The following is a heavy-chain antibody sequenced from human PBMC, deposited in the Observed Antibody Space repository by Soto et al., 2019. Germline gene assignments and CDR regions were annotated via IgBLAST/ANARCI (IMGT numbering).Heavy chain of an antibody. J-gene: IGHJ6*02. CDR3: ARPYCSGGSCYDKGYYYYYGMDV. CDR1: GFTFSDYY. V-gene: IGHV3-11*01. Sequence: GGSLRLSCAASGFTFSDYYMSWIRQAPGKGLEWVSYISSSGSTIYYADSVKGRFTISRDNAKNSLYLQMNSLRAEDTAVYYCARPYCSGGSCYDKGYYYYYGMDVWGQGTTVTSP. CDR2: ISSSGSTI. D-gene: IGHD2-15*01.